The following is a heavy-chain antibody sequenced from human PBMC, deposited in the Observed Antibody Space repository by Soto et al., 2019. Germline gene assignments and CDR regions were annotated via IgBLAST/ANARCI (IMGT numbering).Heavy chain of an antibody. Sequence: PSETLSLTCTVSGGSISSYNWIWIRQSPGKGLEGIGYIHYSGSTNYNPSLKSRVTISVDRSKNQYSLKVSSVTAADTALYFCARAASSGTYLRVSYFDYWGQGTLVPVPS. J-gene: IGHJ4*02. D-gene: IGHD1-26*01. V-gene: IGHV4-59*01. CDR2: IHYSGST. CDR3: ARAASSGTYLRVSYFDY. CDR1: GGSISSYN.